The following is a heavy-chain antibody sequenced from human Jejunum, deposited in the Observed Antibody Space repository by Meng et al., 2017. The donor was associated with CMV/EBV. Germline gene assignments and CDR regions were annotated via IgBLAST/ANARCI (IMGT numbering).Heavy chain of an antibody. Sequence: LKISCEGSGFTVSKHWMTRVRQAPGKGLEWVANIKEDGSEKYYVDAVKGRFTISRDNVENSLFLQMNSLRADDTAVYYCARLSDSWGQGTLVTVSS. CDR1: GFTVSKHW. J-gene: IGHJ4*02. V-gene: IGHV3-7*01. CDR3: ARLSDS. CDR2: IKEDGSEK.